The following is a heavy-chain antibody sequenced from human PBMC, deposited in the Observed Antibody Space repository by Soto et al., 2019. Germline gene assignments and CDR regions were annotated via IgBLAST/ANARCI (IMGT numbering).Heavy chain of an antibody. J-gene: IGHJ4*02. CDR1: GFTFSSYG. CDR3: ARAPPLWFGELLAGGFDY. V-gene: IGHV3-33*01. CDR2: IWYDGSNK. D-gene: IGHD3-10*01. Sequence: GGSLRLSCAASGFTFSSYGMHWVRQAPGKGLEWVAVIWYDGSNKYYADSVKGRFTISRDNSKNTLYLQMNSLRAEDTAVYYCARAPPLWFGELLAGGFDYWGQGTLATVSS.